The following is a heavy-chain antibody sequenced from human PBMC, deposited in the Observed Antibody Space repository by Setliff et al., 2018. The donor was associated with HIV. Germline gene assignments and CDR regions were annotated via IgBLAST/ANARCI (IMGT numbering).Heavy chain of an antibody. V-gene: IGHV4-4*08. Sequence: SETLSLTCTVSGGSISSYYWSWIRQPPGKGLEWIGYIYTSGSTNYNPSLKSRVTISVDTSKKQFSLKLSSVTAADTAVYYCARGGSGNSYNGAFDYWGQGTLVTVSS. J-gene: IGHJ4*02. D-gene: IGHD3-10*01. CDR1: GGSISSYY. CDR3: ARGGSGNSYNGAFDY. CDR2: IYTSGST.